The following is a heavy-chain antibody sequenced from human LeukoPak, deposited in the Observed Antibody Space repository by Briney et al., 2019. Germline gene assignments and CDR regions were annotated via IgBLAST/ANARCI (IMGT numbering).Heavy chain of an antibody. V-gene: IGHV3-48*01. Sequence: GGSLRLSCAASEFIFSTYSMTWVRQAPGKGLQWVSYIRSDSTTIYYADSVKGRFTISRDNAKNSLYLQMSGLRAEDTAVYYCARHGALGSCSGGSCPFDYWGQGTLVTVSS. CDR3: ARHGALGSCSGGSCPFDY. CDR2: IRSDSTTI. J-gene: IGHJ4*02. D-gene: IGHD2-15*01. CDR1: EFIFSTYS.